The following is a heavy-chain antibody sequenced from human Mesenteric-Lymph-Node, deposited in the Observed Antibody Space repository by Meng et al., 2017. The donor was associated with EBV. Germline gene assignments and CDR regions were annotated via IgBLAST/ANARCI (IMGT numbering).Heavy chain of an antibody. J-gene: IGHJ4*02. CDR2: ISGSGGST. V-gene: IGHV3-23*04. Sequence: VQLVECGGGLVQAVGSLLLSCAASGFTFSSYAMSCVRQAPGKGLEWVSAISGSGGSTYYADSVKGRFTISRDNSKTTLYLQMNSLRAEDTAVYYCAKDNSGWGRFDYWGQGTLVTVSS. D-gene: IGHD6-19*01. CDR3: AKDNSGWGRFDY. CDR1: GFTFSSYA.